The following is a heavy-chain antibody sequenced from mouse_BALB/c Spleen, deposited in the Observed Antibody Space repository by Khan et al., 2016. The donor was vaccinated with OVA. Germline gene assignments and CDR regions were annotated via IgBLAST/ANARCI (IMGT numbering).Heavy chain of an antibody. CDR1: GFTFSSYS. Sequence: EVQVVESGGDLVKPGGSLKLSCAASGFTFSSYSMSWVRQTPDKRLEWVTTISSVGDYTYYPDSVKGRFTISRDNAKNPLYLQMSSLKSEDTAMDYCASHVTGSFVYWGQGTLVTVSA. J-gene: IGHJ3*01. CDR2: ISSVGDYT. D-gene: IGHD4-1*01. CDR3: ASHVTGSFVY. V-gene: IGHV5-6*01.